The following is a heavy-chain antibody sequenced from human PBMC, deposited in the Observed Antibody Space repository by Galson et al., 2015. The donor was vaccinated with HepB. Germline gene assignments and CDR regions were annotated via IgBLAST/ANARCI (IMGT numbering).Heavy chain of an antibody. CDR2: ISYDGSNK. J-gene: IGHJ4*02. D-gene: IGHD3-22*01. CDR1: GFTFSSYA. Sequence: SLRLSCAASGFTFSSYAMHWVRQAPGKGLGWVAVISYDGSNKYYADSVKGRFTISRDNSKNTLYLQMNSLRAEDTAVYYCARDIEYYYDSNYFDYWGQGTLVTVSS. V-gene: IGHV3-30-3*01. CDR3: ARDIEYYYDSNYFDY.